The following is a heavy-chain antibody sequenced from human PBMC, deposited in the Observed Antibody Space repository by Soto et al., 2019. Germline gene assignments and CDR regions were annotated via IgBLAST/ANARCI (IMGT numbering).Heavy chain of an antibody. CDR2: ISAYNGNT. CDR3: ARAATYYDILTGGHSYFDL. CDR1: GYTFTSYG. D-gene: IGHD3-9*01. Sequence: ASVKVSCKASGYTFTSYGISWVRQAPGQGLEWMGWISAYNGNTNYAQKLQGRVTMTTDTSTSTAYMELRSLRSDDTAVYYCARAATYYDILTGGHSYFDLWGRGTLVTVSS. J-gene: IGHJ2*01. V-gene: IGHV1-18*01.